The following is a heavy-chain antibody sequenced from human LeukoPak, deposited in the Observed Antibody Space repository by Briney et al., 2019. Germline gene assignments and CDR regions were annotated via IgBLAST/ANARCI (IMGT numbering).Heavy chain of an antibody. CDR1: GFTFSSYG. V-gene: IGHV3-30*02. CDR2: IRYDGSNK. Sequence: GGPLGLSCAASGFTFSSYGMHWVRQAPGKGLEWVAFIRYDGSNKYYADSVKGRFTISRDNSKNTLYLQMNSLRAEDTAVYYCAKDGLRYDSSGYFDYWGQGTLVTVSS. J-gene: IGHJ4*02. D-gene: IGHD3-22*01. CDR3: AKDGLRYDSSGYFDY.